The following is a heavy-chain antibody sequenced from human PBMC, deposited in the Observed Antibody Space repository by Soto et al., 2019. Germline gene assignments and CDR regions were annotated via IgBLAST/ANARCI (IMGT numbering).Heavy chain of an antibody. CDR3: ARENRGNSDFDY. D-gene: IGHD4-4*01. V-gene: IGHV1-69*12. Sequence: QVQLVQSGAEVKKPGSSVKVSCKASGGTFSSYAISWVRQAPGQGLEWMGGIIPIFGTANYAQKFQGRVTIXAXXSTSTAYMELSSLRSEDTAVYYCARENRGNSDFDYWGQGTLVTVSS. CDR1: GGTFSSYA. J-gene: IGHJ4*02. CDR2: IIPIFGTA.